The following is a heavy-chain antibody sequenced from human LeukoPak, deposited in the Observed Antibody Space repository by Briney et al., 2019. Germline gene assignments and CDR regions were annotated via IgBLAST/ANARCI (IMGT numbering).Heavy chain of an antibody. CDR1: GGTFSSYA. CDR3: ARDDSSGYYVFDY. CDR2: IIPILGIA. Sequence: ASVKVSFKASGGTFSSYAISWVRQAPGQGLEWMGRIIPILGIANYAQKFKGRVTITADKSTSTAYMELSSLRSEDTAVYYCARDDSSGYYVFDYWGQGTLVTVSS. J-gene: IGHJ4*02. V-gene: IGHV1-69*04. D-gene: IGHD3-22*01.